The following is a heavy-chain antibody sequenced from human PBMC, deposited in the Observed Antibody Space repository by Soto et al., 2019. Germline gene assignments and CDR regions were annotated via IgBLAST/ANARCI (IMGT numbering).Heavy chain of an antibody. Sequence: GGSLRLSCAASGFTFSSYGMHWVRQAPGKGLEWVAVIWYDGSNKYYADSVKGRFTISRDNSKNTLYLQMNSLRAEDTAVYYCARDAIVVVPAAISNYYYGMDVWGQGTTVTVSS. CDR3: ARDAIVVVPAAISNYYYGMDV. J-gene: IGHJ6*02. CDR2: IWYDGSNK. CDR1: GFTFSSYG. V-gene: IGHV3-33*01. D-gene: IGHD2-2*02.